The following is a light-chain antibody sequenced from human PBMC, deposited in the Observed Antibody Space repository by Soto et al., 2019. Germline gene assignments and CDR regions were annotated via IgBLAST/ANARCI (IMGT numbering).Light chain of an antibody. J-gene: IGLJ1*01. V-gene: IGLV1-44*01. CDR3: SAWDDSMNGLYV. CDR2: SND. CDR1: SSNIGRSS. Sequence: QSVLTQAPSASGTPGQRATISCSGSSSNIGRSSVNWYQHLPGTAPKLLIYSNDRRPSGVPERFSGSKSGTSASLAISGLQSEDEADYYCSAWDDSMNGLYVFGTGNKVTVL.